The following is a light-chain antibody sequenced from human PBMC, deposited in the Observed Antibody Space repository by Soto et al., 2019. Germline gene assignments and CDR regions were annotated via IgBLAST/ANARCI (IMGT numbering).Light chain of an antibody. CDR1: SSDVGAYNY. CDR3: SSYTGSSTYV. V-gene: IGLV2-14*01. CDR2: DVS. J-gene: IGLJ1*01. Sequence: QSALTQPASVSGSPVQSITISCTGASSDVGAYNYVSWYQQHPGKAPKLIIYDVSSRPSGVSNRFSGSKSGNTASLTISGLQAEDEADYYCSSYTGSSTYVFGTGTKAPS.